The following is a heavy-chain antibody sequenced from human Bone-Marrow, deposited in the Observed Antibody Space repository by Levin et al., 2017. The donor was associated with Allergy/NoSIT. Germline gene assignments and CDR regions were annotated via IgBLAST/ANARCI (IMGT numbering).Heavy chain of an antibody. CDR1: GDSVSSNSAA. CDR2: TYYRSKWYN. J-gene: IGHJ3*02. Sequence: KPSETLSLTCAISGDSVSSNSAAWNWIRQSPSRGLEWLGRTYYRSKWYNDYAVSVKSRITINPDTSKNQFSLQLNSVTPEDTAVYYCARDQVWEGITMVRGVLDAFDIWGQGTMVTVSS. CDR3: ARDQVWEGITMVRGVLDAFDI. D-gene: IGHD3-10*01. V-gene: IGHV6-1*01.